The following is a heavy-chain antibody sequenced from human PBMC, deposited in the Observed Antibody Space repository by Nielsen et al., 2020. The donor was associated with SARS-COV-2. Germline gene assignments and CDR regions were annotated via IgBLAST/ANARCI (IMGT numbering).Heavy chain of an antibody. CDR2: INAGNGNT. Sequence: ASVKVSCKASGYTFTSYAMHWVRQAPGQRLEWMGWINAGNGNTKYSQKFQGRVTITRDTSASTAYMELSSLRSEDTAVYYCARDDDSRLHFDYWGQGTLVTVSS. J-gene: IGHJ4*02. D-gene: IGHD2-15*01. CDR1: GYTFTSYA. CDR3: ARDDDSRLHFDY. V-gene: IGHV1-3*01.